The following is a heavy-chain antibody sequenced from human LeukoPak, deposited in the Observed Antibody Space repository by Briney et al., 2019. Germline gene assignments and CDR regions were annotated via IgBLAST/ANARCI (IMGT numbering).Heavy chain of an antibody. J-gene: IGHJ5*02. CDR1: GGSISSYY. Sequence: ETLSLTCTVSGGSISSYYWSWVRQAPGKGLEWASAISGSGGSTYYADSVKGRFTISRDNSRNTLYLQMNSLRAEDTAVYYCARGYDFWNWFDPWGQGTLVTVSS. V-gene: IGHV3-23*01. CDR3: ARGYDFWNWFDP. CDR2: ISGSGGST. D-gene: IGHD3-3*01.